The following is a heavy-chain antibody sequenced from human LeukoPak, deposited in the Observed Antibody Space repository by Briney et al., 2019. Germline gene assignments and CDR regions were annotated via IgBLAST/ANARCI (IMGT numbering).Heavy chain of an antibody. CDR1: GYTFTSYD. CDR3: ASSSGGSCYDCSDAFDI. V-gene: IGHV1-8*01. CDR2: MNPNSGNT. D-gene: IGHD2-15*01. J-gene: IGHJ3*02. Sequence: ASVKVSXKASGYTFTSYDINWLRQATGQGLEWIGWMNPNSGNTGYAQKFQGRVTMTRNTSISTAYMELSSLRSEDTAVYYCASSSGGSCYDCSDAFDIWGQGTMVTVSS.